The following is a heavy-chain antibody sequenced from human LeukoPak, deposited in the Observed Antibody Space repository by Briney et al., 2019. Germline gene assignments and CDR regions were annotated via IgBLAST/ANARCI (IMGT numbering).Heavy chain of an antibody. D-gene: IGHD4-17*01. CDR3: AITTVTTKFVHAFDI. V-gene: IGHV1-18*04. J-gene: IGHJ3*02. CDR1: GYTFTGYY. CDR2: ISAYNGNT. Sequence: ASVKVSCKTSGYTFTGYYIHWVRQAPGQGLEWMGWISAYNGNTNYAQKLQGRVTMTTDTSTSTAYMELRSLRSDDTAVYYCAITTVTTKFVHAFDIWGQGTMVTVSS.